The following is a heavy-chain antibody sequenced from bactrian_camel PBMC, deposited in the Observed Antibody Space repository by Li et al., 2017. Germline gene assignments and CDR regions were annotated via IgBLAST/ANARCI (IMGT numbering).Heavy chain of an antibody. J-gene: IGHJ4*01. CDR2: IDRDGST. Sequence: HVQLVESGGGSVQAGGSLKLSCTYSGYTSFIDCMGWFRQVPGKEREGVASIDRDGSTAYSDSVKGRFTISKDGAKNTLYLQMSSLKPEDAAMYYCAADRLLCSGGYCSCPKLRAEYRYWGQGTQVTVS. CDR3: AADRLLCSGGYCSCPKLRAEYRY. CDR1: GYTSFIDC. V-gene: IGHV3S53*01. D-gene: IGHD2*01.